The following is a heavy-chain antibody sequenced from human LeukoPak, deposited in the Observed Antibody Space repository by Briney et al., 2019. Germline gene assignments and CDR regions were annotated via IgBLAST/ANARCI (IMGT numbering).Heavy chain of an antibody. D-gene: IGHD4-23*01. V-gene: IGHV4-59*05. CDR2: IYYSGST. CDR3: ARHDYGGNSLTYYFDY. J-gene: IGHJ4*02. Sequence: SETLSLTCTVSGGSISSYYWSWIRQPPGKGLEWIGSIYYSGSTYYSPSLKSRVTISVDTSKNQFSLKLSSVTAADTAVYYCARHDYGGNSLTYYFDYWGQGTLVTVSS. CDR1: GGSISSYY.